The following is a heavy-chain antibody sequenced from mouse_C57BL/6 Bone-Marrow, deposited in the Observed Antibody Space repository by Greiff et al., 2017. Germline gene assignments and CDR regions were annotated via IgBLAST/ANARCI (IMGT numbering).Heavy chain of an antibody. J-gene: IGHJ2*01. D-gene: IGHD1-1*01. V-gene: IGHV1-80*01. CDR1: GYAFSSYW. CDR3: ARATVVWDYFDY. Sequence: VQGVESGAELVKPGASVKISCKASGYAFSSYWMNWVKQRPGKGLEWIGQIYPGDGDTNYNGKFKGKATLTADKSSSTAYMQLSSLTSEDSAVFFCARATVVWDYFDYWGQGTTLTVSS. CDR2: IYPGDGDT.